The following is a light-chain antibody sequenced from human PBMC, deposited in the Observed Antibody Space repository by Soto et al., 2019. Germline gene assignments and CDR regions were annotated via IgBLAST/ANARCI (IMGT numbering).Light chain of an antibody. CDR1: QSIAYW. Sequence: IQLTQSPSSLSASVGDRVTITCRASQSIAYWFAWYQQKPGKAPNLLIYAASTLETGVPSRFSGSGYGTEFTLTIASLQPDDSATYYCQQYNSFSKTFGRGTKVDIK. CDR3: QQYNSFSKT. V-gene: IGKV1-5*01. J-gene: IGKJ1*01. CDR2: AAS.